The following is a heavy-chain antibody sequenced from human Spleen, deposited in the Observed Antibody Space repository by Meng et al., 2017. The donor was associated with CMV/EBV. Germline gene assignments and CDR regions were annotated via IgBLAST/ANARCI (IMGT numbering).Heavy chain of an antibody. CDR2: ISSSTGFI. CDR1: GFTFSSYS. CDR3: ARSGQWLFYYFDS. D-gene: IGHD6-19*01. Sequence: GESLKISCAASGFTFSSYSLNWVRQAPGKGLEWVSSISSSTGFIYYADSVKGRFTISRDNARSSVYLQMNSLRAEDTAMYYCARSGQWLFYYFDSWGQGTPVTVSS. J-gene: IGHJ4*02. V-gene: IGHV3-21*01.